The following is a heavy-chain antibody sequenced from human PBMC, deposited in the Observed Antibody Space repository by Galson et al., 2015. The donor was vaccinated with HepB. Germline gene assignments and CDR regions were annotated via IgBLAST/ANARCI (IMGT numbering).Heavy chain of an antibody. CDR3: ARDPGHVGRRRGWFDP. J-gene: IGHJ5*02. CDR2: ISYDGTN. V-gene: IGHV3-30*04. Sequence: SLRLSCAASGFTFSSYSMQWVRQAPGKGLEWVSTISYDGTNNYADSVRGRFTISRDNPKNTLYLHMNRLGVEDTAVYYCARDPGHVGRRRGWFDPWGQGTLVIVSS. CDR1: GFTFSSYS.